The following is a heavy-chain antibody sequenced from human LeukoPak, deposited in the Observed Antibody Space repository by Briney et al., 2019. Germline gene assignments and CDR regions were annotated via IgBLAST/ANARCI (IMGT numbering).Heavy chain of an antibody. J-gene: IGHJ5*01. CDR2: ISGSGTST. V-gene: IGHV3-23*01. Sequence: PGGSLRLSCAASGFTFGTYDMSWVRQAPGKGLEWVSGISGSGTSTYYADSVKGRFTISRDNSRNTLSLQMNSLRAEDTALYYCAKGARVYYNGSGSYRDWFDSWGQGTLVTVSS. CDR1: GFTFGTYD. CDR3: AKGARVYYNGSGSYRDWFDS. D-gene: IGHD3-10*01.